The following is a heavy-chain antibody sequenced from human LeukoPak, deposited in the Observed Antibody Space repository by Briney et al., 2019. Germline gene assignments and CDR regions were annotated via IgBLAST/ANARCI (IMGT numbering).Heavy chain of an antibody. CDR2: ISGSGGRT. V-gene: IGHV3-23*01. J-gene: IGHJ4*02. D-gene: IGHD3-10*01. Sequence: GGSLRVSCAASGFTFSSYAMSGVRQAPGKGLEWVSAISGSGGRTYYADSVKGRITISRDNSKNTLYLQMNSLRAEDTAVYYCAKGELWFGESYYFDYWGQGTLVTVSS. CDR1: GFTFSSYA. CDR3: AKGELWFGESYYFDY.